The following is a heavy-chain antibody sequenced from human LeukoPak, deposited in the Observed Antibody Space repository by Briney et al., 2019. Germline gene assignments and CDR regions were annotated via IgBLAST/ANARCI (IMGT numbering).Heavy chain of an antibody. CDR1: GGSLSSFY. CDR2: MYHSGTT. V-gene: IGHV4-59*01. J-gene: IGHJ4*02. Sequence: SETLSLTCIVSGGSLSSFYWSWIRQPPGKGLEWIGYMYHSGTTNYNPSLKSRVTISMDTSKNQFSLKLRSVTAADTAVYYCARDWDGSGRHDYWGQGTLVTASS. D-gene: IGHD3-22*01. CDR3: ARDWDGSGRHDY.